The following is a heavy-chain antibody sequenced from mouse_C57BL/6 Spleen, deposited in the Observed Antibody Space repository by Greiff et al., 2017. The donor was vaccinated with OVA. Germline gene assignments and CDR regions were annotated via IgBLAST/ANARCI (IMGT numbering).Heavy chain of an antibody. V-gene: IGHV1-50*01. CDR3: ASGDDGSSPWFAY. D-gene: IGHD1-1*01. CDR2: IDPSDSYT. Sequence: VQLQQSGAELVKPGASVKLSCKASGYTFTSYWMQWVKQRPGQGLEWIGEIDPSDSYTNYNQKFKGKATLTVDTSSSTAYMQLSSLTSEDSAVYYCASGDDGSSPWFAYWGQGTLVTVSA. CDR1: GYTFTSYW. J-gene: IGHJ3*01.